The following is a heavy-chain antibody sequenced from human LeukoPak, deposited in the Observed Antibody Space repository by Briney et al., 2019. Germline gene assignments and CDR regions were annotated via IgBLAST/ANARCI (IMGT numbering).Heavy chain of an antibody. CDR1: GFTFSDYY. Sequence: PGGSLRLSCAASGFTFSDYYMSWIRQAPGKGLEWVAYISYSSSYTNYADSVQGRFTISRDNAKKSLYLQMSSLRAEDTAVYYCARGGLYGDWIFDSWGQGTRVTVSS. V-gene: IGHV3-11*05. CDR3: ARGGLYGDWIFDS. J-gene: IGHJ4*02. D-gene: IGHD4-17*01. CDR2: ISYSSSYT.